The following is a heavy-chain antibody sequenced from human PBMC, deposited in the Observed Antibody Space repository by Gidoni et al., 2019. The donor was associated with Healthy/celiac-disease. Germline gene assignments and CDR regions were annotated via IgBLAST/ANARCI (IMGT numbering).Heavy chain of an antibody. CDR1: GFTVSSNY. CDR2: IYSGGST. Sequence: EVQLVESGGGLVQPGGSLSLSCAGSGFTVSSNYMSWVRQAPGKGLEWVSVIYSGGSTDYADSVKGRFTISRDNSKNTLYLQMNSLRAEDTAVYYCARQEIAVFDYWGQGTLVTVSS. V-gene: IGHV3-66*04. CDR3: ARQEIAVFDY. J-gene: IGHJ4*02. D-gene: IGHD6-19*01.